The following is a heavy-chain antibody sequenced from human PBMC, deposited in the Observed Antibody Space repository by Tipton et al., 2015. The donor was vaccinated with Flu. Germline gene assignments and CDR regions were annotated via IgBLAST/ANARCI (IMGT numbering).Heavy chain of an antibody. D-gene: IGHD6-13*01. CDR3: AKGVYELLYGSWFDP. CDR2: ISGSGGTT. CDR1: GFTFRSYV. V-gene: IGHV3-23*01. J-gene: IGHJ5*02. Sequence: SLRLSCAASGFTFRSYVLTWVRQAPGKGLEWVSAISGSGGTTFTADSVKGRFTISRDNSKGTLYLQMNSLTAEDTAIYYYAKGVYELLYGSWFDPWGQGTLVTVSS.